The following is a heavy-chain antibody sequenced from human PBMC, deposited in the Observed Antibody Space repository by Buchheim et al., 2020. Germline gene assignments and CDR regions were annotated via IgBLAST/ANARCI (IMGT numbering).Heavy chain of an antibody. Sequence: QLQLQESGPGLVKPSETLSLTCTVSGGSISSTSNHWAWIRQPPGKGLEWIGSIYYNGNTYYNPSLKSRVTISVDTYENQFSLKLSSVTAADTAVYYCARRNMATEFDYWGQGTL. D-gene: IGHD5-12*01. J-gene: IGHJ4*02. CDR3: ARRNMATEFDY. CDR2: IYYNGNT. V-gene: IGHV4-39*01. CDR1: GGSISSTSNH.